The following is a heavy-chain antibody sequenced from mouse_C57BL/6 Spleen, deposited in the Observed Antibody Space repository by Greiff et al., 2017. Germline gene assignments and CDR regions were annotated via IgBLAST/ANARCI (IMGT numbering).Heavy chain of an antibody. CDR1: GYSFTGYY. CDR2: INPSTGGT. CDR3: ARNGNCEDYFDD. V-gene: IGHV1-43*01. J-gene: IGHJ2*01. Sequence: VQLQQSGPELVKPGASVKISCKASGYSFTGYYMHWVKQSPEKSLEWIGEINPSTGGTSYNQKFKGKATLPVGKSSSTAYMQLKSLSSEDSAVYYCARNGNCEDYFDDWGQGTTLTVSS. D-gene: IGHD2-1*01.